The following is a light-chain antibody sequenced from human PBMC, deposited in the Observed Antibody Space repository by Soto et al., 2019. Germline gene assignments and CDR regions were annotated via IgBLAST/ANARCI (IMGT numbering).Light chain of an antibody. Sequence: QAVVTQEPSLTVSPGGTVTLTCGSTTGAVTSGHYPNWFQQKPGQAPRTLIYDTTNKHSWIPARFSGSLLGGKAALTLSGAQPEDEADYYCFLSHSGVGVFGGGTKVTVL. CDR1: TGAVTSGHY. CDR2: DTT. CDR3: FLSHSGVGV. V-gene: IGLV7-46*01. J-gene: IGLJ2*01.